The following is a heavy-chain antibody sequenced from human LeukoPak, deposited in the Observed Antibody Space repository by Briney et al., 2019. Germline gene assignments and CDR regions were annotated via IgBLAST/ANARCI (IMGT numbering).Heavy chain of an antibody. D-gene: IGHD1-26*01. CDR1: GFTFSSYG. Sequence: GGSLRLSCAASGFTFSSYGMRWVRQAPGKGLEWVAFIRYDGSSKYYADSVKGRFTISRDNSKNTLYLQMNSLRAEDTAVYYCAKIGNEWELLMFDYWGQGTLVTVSS. J-gene: IGHJ4*02. V-gene: IGHV3-30*02. CDR3: AKIGNEWELLMFDY. CDR2: IRYDGSSK.